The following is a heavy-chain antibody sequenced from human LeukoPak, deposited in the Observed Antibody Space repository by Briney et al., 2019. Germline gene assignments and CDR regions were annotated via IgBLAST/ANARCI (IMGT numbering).Heavy chain of an antibody. CDR1: GFTFSSYE. J-gene: IGHJ5*02. D-gene: IGHD4-17*01. Sequence: GGSLRLSCAASGFTFSSYEMNWVRQAPGKGLEWVSYNSSSGSTIYYADSVKGRFTISRDNAKNSLYLQMNSLRAEDTAVYYCAKELDYGDYGDWFDPWGQGTLVTVSS. CDR3: AKELDYGDYGDWFDP. V-gene: IGHV3-48*03. CDR2: NSSSGSTI.